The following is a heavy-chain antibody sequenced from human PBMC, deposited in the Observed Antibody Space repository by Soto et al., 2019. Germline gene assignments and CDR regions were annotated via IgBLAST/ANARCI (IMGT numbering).Heavy chain of an antibody. D-gene: IGHD6-6*01. V-gene: IGHV3-21*01. Sequence: GGSLRLSCAASGFTFSSHSMNWVRQAPGKGLEWVSSISSSSSYIYYADSVKGRFTISRDNAKNSLYLQMNSLRAEDTAVYYCARTLGAARPNYGMDVWGQGTTVTVSS. CDR2: ISSSSSYI. CDR3: ARTLGAARPNYGMDV. CDR1: GFTFSSHS. J-gene: IGHJ6*02.